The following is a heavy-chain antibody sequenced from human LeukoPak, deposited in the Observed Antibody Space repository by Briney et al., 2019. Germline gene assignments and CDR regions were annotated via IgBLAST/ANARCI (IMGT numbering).Heavy chain of an antibody. Sequence: SETQSLTCTVSGGSIISYYWSWIRQPAGKGLEWIGRIYTSGSTNYNPSLKSRVTISVDKSKNQFSLKLSSVTAADTAVYYCARGGSIAAAADWGQGTLVTVSS. V-gene: IGHV4-4*07. D-gene: IGHD6-13*01. CDR2: IYTSGST. CDR3: ARGGSIAAAAD. CDR1: GGSIISYY. J-gene: IGHJ4*02.